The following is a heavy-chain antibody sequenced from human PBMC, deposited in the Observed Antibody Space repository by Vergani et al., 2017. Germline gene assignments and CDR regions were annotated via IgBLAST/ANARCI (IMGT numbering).Heavy chain of an antibody. CDR3: ARNLDYKFDY. CDR2: IYYSGST. D-gene: IGHD4-11*01. CDR1: GGSISSSSYY. J-gene: IGHJ4*02. V-gene: IGHV4-39*07. Sequence: QLQLQESGPGLVKPSETLSLTCTVSGGSISSSSYYWGWIRQPPGKGLEWIVSIYYSGSTYYNPSLKSRVTISVDTSKNQFSLKLSSVTAADTAVYYCARNLDYKFDYWGQGTLVTVSS.